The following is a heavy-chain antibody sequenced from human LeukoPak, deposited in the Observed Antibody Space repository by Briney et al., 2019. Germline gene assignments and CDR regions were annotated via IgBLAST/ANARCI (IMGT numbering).Heavy chain of an antibody. D-gene: IGHD1-26*01. CDR1: GYTFTSYG. Sequence: ASVKVSCKASGYTFTSYGINWVRQAPGQGLEWMGWINVYNGNTNNAQKLQGRVTMTTDTSTSTAYMELRSLRSDDTAVYYCASAGIDRWELLTHAFDIWGQGTMVTVSS. CDR2: INVYNGNT. J-gene: IGHJ3*02. V-gene: IGHV1-18*01. CDR3: ASAGIDRWELLTHAFDI.